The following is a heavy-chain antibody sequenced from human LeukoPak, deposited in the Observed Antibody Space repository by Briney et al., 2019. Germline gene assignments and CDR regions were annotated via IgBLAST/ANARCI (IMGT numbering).Heavy chain of an antibody. D-gene: IGHD5-24*01. V-gene: IGHV3-30*04. CDR1: GFRLIKYA. Sequence: PGGSLRLSCEASGFRLIKYAMHWVRQAPGRGLEWVAVISFDGKKEFYADSVKGRFTISRDNSKSALFLQMNSLQTDDTAIYYCARASMATINYYYFYMDAWGKGTTVTVSS. CDR3: ARASMATINYYYFYMDA. CDR2: ISFDGKKE. J-gene: IGHJ6*03.